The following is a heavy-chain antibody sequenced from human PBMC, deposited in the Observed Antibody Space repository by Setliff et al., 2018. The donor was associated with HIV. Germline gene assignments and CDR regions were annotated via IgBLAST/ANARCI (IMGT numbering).Heavy chain of an antibody. CDR1: GYSIRSGYY. J-gene: IGHJ4*02. Sequence: SETLSLTCAVSGYSIRSGYYWGWIRQPPGKGLEWIGCIYQSGSTYYNVSLKSRVIISVDTSKNQFSLKLTSVTAADTATYFCESTGRKTYYNSEKYYYFDYWGLGTVVTVSS. D-gene: IGHD3-10*01. V-gene: IGHV4-38-2*01. CDR2: IYQSGST. CDR3: ESTGRKTYYNSEKYYYFDY.